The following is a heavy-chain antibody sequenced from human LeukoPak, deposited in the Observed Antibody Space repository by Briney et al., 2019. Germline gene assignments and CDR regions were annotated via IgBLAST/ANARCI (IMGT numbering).Heavy chain of an antibody. J-gene: IGHJ4*02. CDR2: ISGSGAIT. V-gene: IGHV3-23*01. CDR3: AKGDGYNSADFLDY. CDR1: GGSFSGYY. Sequence: ETLSLTCAVYGGSFSGYYWSWVRQAPGKGLEWVSAISGSGAITYYADSVKGRCTISRDNSENTLYVQMNRLRAEDTAVYYCAKGDGYNSADFLDYWGQGTLVTVSS. D-gene: IGHD5-24*01.